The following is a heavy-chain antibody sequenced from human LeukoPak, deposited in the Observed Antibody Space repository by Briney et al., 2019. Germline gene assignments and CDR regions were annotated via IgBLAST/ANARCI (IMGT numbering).Heavy chain of an antibody. V-gene: IGHV3-7*03. CDR3: ARRNAMDV. Sequence: GGSLRLSCAASGFTFSSYWMNWARQAPGKGLEWVASINHNGNVNYYVESVKGRFTISRDNAKNSLYLQMSNLRAEDTAVYFCARRNAMDVWGQGTTVIVFS. J-gene: IGHJ6*02. CDR1: GFTFSSYW. CDR2: INHNGNVN.